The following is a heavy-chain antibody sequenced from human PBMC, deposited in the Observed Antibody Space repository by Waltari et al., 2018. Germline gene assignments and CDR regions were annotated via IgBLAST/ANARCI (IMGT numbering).Heavy chain of an antibody. D-gene: IGHD6-19*01. V-gene: IGHV4-38-2*02. J-gene: IGHJ5*02. CDR2: ISYNGKP. Sequence: QVQLQESDPGLVQPSETLSLTCTVAGYSISNGYYWGWIRLPPGRGLEWIATISYNGKPYTNPSLTRRVSITVDTSKNQYSLRLTSVTAADTAIYDCAGGYNTGWYSPWGHGTLVTVSS. CDR1: GYSISNGYY. CDR3: AGGYNTGWYSP.